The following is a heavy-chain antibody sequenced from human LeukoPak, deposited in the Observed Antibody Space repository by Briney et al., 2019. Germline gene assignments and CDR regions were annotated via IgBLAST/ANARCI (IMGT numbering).Heavy chain of an antibody. CDR2: ISGSGGST. V-gene: IGHV3-23*01. J-gene: IGHJ4*02. D-gene: IGHD3-22*01. Sequence: GGSLRLSCAASGFTFSSYAMSWVRQAPGKGLEWVSAISGSGGSTYYADSVKGRFTISRDNSKNTLYLQMHSLRAEDTAVYYCAKYQPRYYYDSSGYSDYWGQGTLVTVSS. CDR1: GFTFSSYA. CDR3: AKYQPRYYYDSSGYSDY.